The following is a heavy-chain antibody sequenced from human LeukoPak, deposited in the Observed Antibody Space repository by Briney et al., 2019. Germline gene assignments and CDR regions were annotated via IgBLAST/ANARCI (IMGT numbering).Heavy chain of an antibody. CDR3: ARGPSYSSGWCSH. V-gene: IGHV4-31*03. Sequence: PSETLSLTCTVSGGSISSDTYYWNWIRQHPGKGLEWIGYIHYSGGSYYNPSLKSRLTISVDTSKNQFSLKLSSVTAADTAVYYCARGPSYSSGWCSHWGQGTLVTVSS. D-gene: IGHD6-19*01. CDR1: GGSISSDTYY. CDR2: IHYSGGS. J-gene: IGHJ4*02.